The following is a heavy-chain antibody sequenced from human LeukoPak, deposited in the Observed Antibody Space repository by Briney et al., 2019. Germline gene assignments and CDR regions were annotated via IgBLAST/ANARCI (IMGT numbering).Heavy chain of an antibody. Sequence: GGSLRLSCAASGFTFSNYGMRWVRQAPGKGLEGVAIISNDGRNEHYADSVKGRFTISRDNSKNTLYLQMNSLRAEDTAVYYCAKLMIGARYSGSYVRWFDPWGQGTLVTVSS. J-gene: IGHJ5*02. D-gene: IGHD1-26*01. V-gene: IGHV3-30*18. CDR3: AKLMIGARYSGSYVRWFDP. CDR1: GFTFSNYG. CDR2: ISNDGRNE.